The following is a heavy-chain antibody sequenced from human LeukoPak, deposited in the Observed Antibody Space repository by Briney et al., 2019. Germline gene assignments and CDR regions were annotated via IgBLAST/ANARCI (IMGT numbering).Heavy chain of an antibody. J-gene: IGHJ3*02. CDR2: INHSGST. D-gene: IGHD3-3*01. CDR1: GGSFGGYY. CDR3: AEGRSVLDI. Sequence: SENLSLTCAVYGGSFGGYYWSWIRQPPGKGLEWIGEINHSGSTNYNPSLKSRVTISVDTSKKQFSLKLSSVTAADTAVYYCAEGRSVLDIWGQGTMVTVS. V-gene: IGHV4-34*01.